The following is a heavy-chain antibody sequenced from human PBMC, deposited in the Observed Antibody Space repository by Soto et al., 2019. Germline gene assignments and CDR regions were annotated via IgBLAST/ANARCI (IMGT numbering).Heavy chain of an antibody. V-gene: IGHV3-30*04. CDR1: AFTFRSYT. CDR3: ARDGDSSYFPPPYYFDS. J-gene: IGHJ4*02. Sequence: ESGGGVVQPGRSLRLSCAASAFTFRSYTMHWVRQAPGKGLEWVATISYDGSKTNYADSVRGRFTISRDNSKSTLFLQMDSLRPEDTAVYSCARDGDSSYFPPPYYFDSWGQGTLVTVSS. D-gene: IGHD7-27*01. CDR2: ISYDGSKT.